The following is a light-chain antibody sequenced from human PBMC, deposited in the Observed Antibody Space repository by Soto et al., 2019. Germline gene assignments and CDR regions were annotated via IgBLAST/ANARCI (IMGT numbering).Light chain of an antibody. CDR1: SSNIGAGYD. Sequence: QSVLTQPPSVSGAPGQRVTISCTGSSSNIGAGYDVHWYQQLPGTAPKLLIYGNSNRPSGVPDRFSGSKSGTSASLAITGLQAEDAADYYCQSYDSSLSGAVSGGGTKLTVL. V-gene: IGLV1-40*01. CDR2: GNS. J-gene: IGLJ3*02. CDR3: QSYDSSLSGAV.